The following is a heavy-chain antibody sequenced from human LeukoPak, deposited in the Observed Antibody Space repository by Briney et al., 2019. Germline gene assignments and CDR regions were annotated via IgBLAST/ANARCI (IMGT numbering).Heavy chain of an antibody. Sequence: GGSLRLSRAASGFTFSSYAMNWVRQAPGKGLEWVSAISGNGGSTYYANSVKGRFTISRDNSKNTLYLQMNSLRAEDTAVYYCAKDGGGSWGYFDYWGQGTLVTVSS. CDR1: GFTFSSYA. CDR2: ISGNGGST. CDR3: AKDGGGSWGYFDY. J-gene: IGHJ4*02. V-gene: IGHV3-23*01. D-gene: IGHD2-15*01.